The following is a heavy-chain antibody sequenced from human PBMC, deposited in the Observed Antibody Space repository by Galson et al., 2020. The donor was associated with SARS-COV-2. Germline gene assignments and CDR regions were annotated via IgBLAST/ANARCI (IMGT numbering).Heavy chain of an antibody. V-gene: IGHV3-30-3*01. J-gene: IGHJ6*02. CDR2: ISYDGSNK. CDR1: GFTFSSYA. CDR3: ARDDELAYCGGDCSNYYYYGMDV. Sequence: GESLKISCAASGFTFSSYAMHWVRQAPGKGLEWVAVISYDGSNKYYADSVKGRFTISRDNSKNTLYLQMNSLRAEDTAVYYCARDDELAYCGGDCSNYYYYGMDVWGQGTTVTVSS. D-gene: IGHD2-21*02.